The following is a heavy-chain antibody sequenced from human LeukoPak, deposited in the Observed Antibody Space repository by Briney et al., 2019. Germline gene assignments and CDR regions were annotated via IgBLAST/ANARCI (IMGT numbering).Heavy chain of an antibody. Sequence: GESLKISCKGSGYSFTSYWIGWVRQMPGKGLEWMGIIYPGDSDTRYSPSFQGQVSISADKSLSTAYLQWSSLKASDTAMYYCASSLIRYNWNDGSDAFDIWGQGTMVTVSS. V-gene: IGHV5-51*01. D-gene: IGHD1-1*01. CDR1: GYSFTSYW. CDR2: IYPGDSDT. CDR3: ASSLIRYNWNDGSDAFDI. J-gene: IGHJ3*02.